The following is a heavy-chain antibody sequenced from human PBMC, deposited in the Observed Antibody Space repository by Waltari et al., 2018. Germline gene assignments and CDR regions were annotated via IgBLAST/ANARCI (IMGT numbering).Heavy chain of an antibody. D-gene: IGHD5-12*01. CDR2: RSYTGAP. V-gene: IGHV4-39*02. CDR1: GVSITSTRHY. CDR3: ATYIGASIGTAAFDV. Sequence: QLQLQESGPGLGKPSETLSLTCIVSGVSITSTRHYWAWIRQPPGQGLEWIGTRSYTGAPYSVPSLKSRVTVSRDTSKNHLSLKLGSVTAADTAIYYCATYIGASIGTAAFDVWGQGTMVTVSS. J-gene: IGHJ3*01.